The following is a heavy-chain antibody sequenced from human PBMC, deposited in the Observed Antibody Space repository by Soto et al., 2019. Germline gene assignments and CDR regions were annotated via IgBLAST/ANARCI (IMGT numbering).Heavy chain of an antibody. CDR1: GFTFSSYA. CDR2: ISGSGGST. D-gene: IGHD5-18*01. J-gene: IGHJ3*02. Sequence: EVQLLESGGGLVQPGGSLRLSCAASGFTFSSYAMSWVRQAPGKGLEWVSAISGSGGSTYYADSVKGRFTISRDNSKNTLYLQMNSLRAEETAVYYCAKSEAIHDAFDIWGQGTMVTVSS. V-gene: IGHV3-23*01. CDR3: AKSEAIHDAFDI.